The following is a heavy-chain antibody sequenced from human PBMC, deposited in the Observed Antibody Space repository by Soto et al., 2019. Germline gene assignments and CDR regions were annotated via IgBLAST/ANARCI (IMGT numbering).Heavy chain of an antibody. CDR3: ARGASDIVVVVAATRPEDYYGMDV. D-gene: IGHD2-15*01. CDR2: IIPIFGTA. CDR1: GGTFSSYA. V-gene: IGHV1-69*13. J-gene: IGHJ6*02. Sequence: GASVKVSCKASGGTFSSYAISWVRQAPGQGLEWMGGIIPIFGTANYAQKFQGRVTITADESTSTAYMELSSLRSEDTAVYYCARGASDIVVVVAATRPEDYYGMDVWGQGTTVTVSS.